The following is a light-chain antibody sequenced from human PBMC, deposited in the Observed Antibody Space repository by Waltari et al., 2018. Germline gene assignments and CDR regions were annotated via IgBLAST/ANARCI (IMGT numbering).Light chain of an antibody. CDR3: QQYNSYPWT. CDR2: MAS. V-gene: IGKV1-5*03. J-gene: IGKJ1*01. CDR1: QSISTW. Sequence: DIHMTQSPSTLSASVGDRVPISCRASQSISTWLAWYQQKPGKAPKLLIYMASSLESGVPTRFSGSGSGTEFTLTISSLQPDDFATYYCQQYNSYPWTFGQGTKVEIK.